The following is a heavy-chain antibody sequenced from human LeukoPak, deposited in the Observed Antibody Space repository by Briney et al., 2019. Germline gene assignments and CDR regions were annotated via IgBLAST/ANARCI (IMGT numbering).Heavy chain of an antibody. V-gene: IGHV4-59*08. CDR2: IYSSGST. D-gene: IGHD1-26*01. CDR3: ARHESAVGALFF. CDR1: GGSTSSYY. Sequence: SETLSLTCTVSGGSTSSYYWSWIRQSPGGGLEWIGYIYSSGSTNSNPSLKSRVSISVDMSKNQFSLKLSSATAADTAVYYCARHESAVGALFFWGQGTLVTVSS. J-gene: IGHJ4*02.